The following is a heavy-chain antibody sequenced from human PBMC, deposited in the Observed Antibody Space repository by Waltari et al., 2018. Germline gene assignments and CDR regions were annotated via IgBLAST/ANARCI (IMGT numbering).Heavy chain of an antibody. V-gene: IGHV3-23*04. CDR1: GFTFSSYA. CDR3: VKRETLYDDY. D-gene: IGHD3-16*01. CDR2: ISASGSST. J-gene: IGHJ4*02. Sequence: EVQLVETGGGLIQPGGSLRLSCAASGFTFSSYAMSWVRQAPGKGLEWVSAISASGSSTDYADSVKGLFTISRDNSKNTLYLQMNSLRAEDTAVYYCVKRETLYDDYWGQGTLVTVSS.